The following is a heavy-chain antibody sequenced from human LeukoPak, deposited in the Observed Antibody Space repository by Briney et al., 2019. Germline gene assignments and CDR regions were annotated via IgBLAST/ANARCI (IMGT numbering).Heavy chain of an antibody. J-gene: IGHJ4*02. D-gene: IGHD3-10*01. CDR2: ISSSSHFI. Sequence: GGSLRLSCAASGFTFSSYTMNWVRQAPGKGLQWVSSISSSSHFIYCADSVKGRFTISRDNAKNSLFLQMNSLRAEDTAVYYCARVGDFGSGSYFDYRGQGTLVTVSS. CDR1: GFTFSSYT. CDR3: ARVGDFGSGSYFDY. V-gene: IGHV3-21*01.